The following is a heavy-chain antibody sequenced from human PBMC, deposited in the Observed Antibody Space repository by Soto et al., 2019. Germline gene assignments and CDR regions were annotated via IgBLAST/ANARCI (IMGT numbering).Heavy chain of an antibody. CDR2: ISWDGGST. V-gene: IGHV3-43*01. D-gene: IGHD5-12*01. Sequence: EVQLVESGGVVVQPGGSLRLSCAASGFTFDDYTMHWVRQAPGKGLEWVSLISWDGGSTYYADSVKGRFTISRDNSKNSLYLQMNSLRTEDTALYYCAKGLYSGYDSGTIAVAAYFDYWGQGTLVTVSS. J-gene: IGHJ4*02. CDR1: GFTFDDYT. CDR3: AKGLYSGYDSGTIAVAAYFDY.